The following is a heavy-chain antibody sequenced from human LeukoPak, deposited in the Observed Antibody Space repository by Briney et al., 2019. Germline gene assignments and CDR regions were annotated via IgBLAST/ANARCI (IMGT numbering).Heavy chain of an antibody. CDR2: INHSGST. D-gene: IGHD3-3*01. CDR1: GGSFSGYY. Sequence: SETLSLTCPVYGGSFSGYYWGWIRQPPGKGLEWIGEINHSGSTNYNPSLKSRVTISVDTSKNQFSLKLSSVTAADTAVYYCARGPGDFWSGYYYAFDIWGQGTMVTVSS. V-gene: IGHV4-34*01. CDR3: ARGPGDFWSGYYYAFDI. J-gene: IGHJ3*02.